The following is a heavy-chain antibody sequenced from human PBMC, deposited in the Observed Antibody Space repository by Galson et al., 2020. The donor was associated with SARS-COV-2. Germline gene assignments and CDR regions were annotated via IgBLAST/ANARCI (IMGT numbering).Heavy chain of an antibody. J-gene: IGHJ3*02. CDR2: IYHSGST. Sequence: ETSETLSITCAVSGGTISSGGYSWSWIRQPPGTGLKWIGYIYHSGSTYYNPSLKSRVTISVDRSKNQFSLKLSSVTAADTAVYYCATTIVGATEDAFDIWGQGTMVTGSS. CDR3: ATTIVGATEDAFDI. CDR1: GGTISSGGYS. D-gene: IGHD1-26*01. V-gene: IGHV4-30-2*01.